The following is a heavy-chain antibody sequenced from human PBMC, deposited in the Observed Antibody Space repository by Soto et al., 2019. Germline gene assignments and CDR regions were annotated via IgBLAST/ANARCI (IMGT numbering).Heavy chain of an antibody. CDR1: GGSISSGGYF. D-gene: IGHD1-1*01. J-gene: IGHJ4*02. Sequence: QVQLQESGPGLVKPSQTLSLTCTVSGGSISSGGYFWSWFRQPPGKGLEWIGNLFYRGTTYYNPSLKSRVTISLDTSKNQFSLKLSSVTAAVTDVYFCARGVLYWGQGTLVTVSS. CDR3: ARGVLY. V-gene: IGHV4-31*03. CDR2: LFYRGTT.